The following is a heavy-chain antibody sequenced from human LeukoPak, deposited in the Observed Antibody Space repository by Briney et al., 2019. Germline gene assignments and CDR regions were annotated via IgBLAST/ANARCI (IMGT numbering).Heavy chain of an antibody. CDR1: GYTFTGYY. CDR2: INPNSGGT. J-gene: IGHJ4*02. D-gene: IGHD4-17*01. V-gene: IGHV1-2*02. CDR3: ARDCDYGDYVFDY. Sequence: GASVKVSCKASGYTFTGYYMHWVRQAPGQGLEWMGWINPNSGGTNYAQKFQGRVTMTRDTSISTAYMELSRLRSDDMAVYYCARDCDYGDYVFDYWGQGTLVTVSS.